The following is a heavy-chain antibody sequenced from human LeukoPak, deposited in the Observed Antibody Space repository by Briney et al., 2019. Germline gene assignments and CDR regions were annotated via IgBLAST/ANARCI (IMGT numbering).Heavy chain of an antibody. J-gene: IGHJ4*02. V-gene: IGHV4-59*08. D-gene: IGHD3-22*01. CDR3: ARATWDSSGPGAPFDY. Sequence: PSETLCLTCTVSGGSISSYYWSWIRQPPGKGLEWIGYIYYSGSTNYNPSLKSRVTISVDTSKNQFSLKLSSVTAADTAVYYCARATWDSSGPGAPFDYWGQGTLVTVSS. CDR2: IYYSGST. CDR1: GGSISSYY.